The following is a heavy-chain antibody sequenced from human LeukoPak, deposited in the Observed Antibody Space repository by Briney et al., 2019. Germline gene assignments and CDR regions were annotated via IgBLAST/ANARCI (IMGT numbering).Heavy chain of an antibody. CDR1: GFTFGDYA. V-gene: IGHV3-49*04. J-gene: IGHJ4*02. Sequence: GGSLRLSCTASGFTFGDYAMSWVRQAPGKGLKWVGFIRTKAYGGTTEYAASVKGRFTISRDDSKSIVYLQMNSLKTEDTAVYYCARELSGSYYDFDYWGQGTLVTVSS. CDR2: IRTKAYGGTT. CDR3: ARELSGSYYDFDY. D-gene: IGHD1-26*01.